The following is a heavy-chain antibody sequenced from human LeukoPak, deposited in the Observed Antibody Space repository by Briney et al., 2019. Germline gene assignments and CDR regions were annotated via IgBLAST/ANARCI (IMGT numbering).Heavy chain of an antibody. CDR2: IYYSGST. CDR3: ARDRRGLQFSI. J-gene: IGHJ4*02. CDR1: GGSVSSYY. D-gene: IGHD5-24*01. V-gene: IGHV4-59*02. Sequence: PSETLSLTCTVSGGSVSSYYWSWIRQPPWQGLEWIGYIYYSGSTNYNPSLKSRVTISVDTSKNQFSLKLSSVTAADTAVYYCARDRRGLQFSIWGQGTLVTVSS.